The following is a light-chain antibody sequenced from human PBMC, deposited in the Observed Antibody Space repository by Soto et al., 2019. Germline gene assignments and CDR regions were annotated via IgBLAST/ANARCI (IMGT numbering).Light chain of an antibody. CDR1: QSLLHSNGYNY. J-gene: IGKJ1*01. V-gene: IGKV2-28*01. Sequence: DIVMTQSPLSLPVTPGEPASISCRSSQSLLHSNGYNYLDWYLQKPGQSPQLLIYLGSNRASGVTYRCSGSGSGTDFTLKISRAEAEDVGVYYCMQALQTPATFGQGTKVEIK. CDR2: LGS. CDR3: MQALQTPAT.